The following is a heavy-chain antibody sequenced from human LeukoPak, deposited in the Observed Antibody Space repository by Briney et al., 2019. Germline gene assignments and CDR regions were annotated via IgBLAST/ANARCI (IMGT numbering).Heavy chain of an antibody. V-gene: IGHV3-15*01. CDR2: IKSKTDGGTT. CDR3: TTGPVVTQWEAWRYYYYYYMDV. J-gene: IGHJ6*03. D-gene: IGHD4-23*01. Sequence: GGSLRLSCAASGFTFSNAWMSWVRQAPGKGLEWVGRIKSKTDGGTTDYAAPVKGRFTISRDDSKNTLYLQMNSLKTEDTAVYYCTTGPVVTQWEAWRYYYYYYMDVWGKGTTVTVSS. CDR1: GFTFSNAW.